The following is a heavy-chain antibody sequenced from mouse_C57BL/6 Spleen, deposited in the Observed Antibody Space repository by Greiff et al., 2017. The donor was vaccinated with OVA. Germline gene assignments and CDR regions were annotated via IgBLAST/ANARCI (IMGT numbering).Heavy chain of an antibody. CDR2: IHPNSGST. CDR1: GYTFTSYW. Sequence: QVQLQQPGAELVKPGASVKLSCKASGYTFTSYWMHWVKQRPGQGLEWIGMIHPNSGSTNYNEKFKSKATLTVDKSSSTAYMQLSSLTSEDSAVYYGARSSTVPWFAYWGQGTLVTVSA. J-gene: IGHJ3*01. D-gene: IGHD1-1*01. CDR3: ARSSTVPWFAY. V-gene: IGHV1-64*01.